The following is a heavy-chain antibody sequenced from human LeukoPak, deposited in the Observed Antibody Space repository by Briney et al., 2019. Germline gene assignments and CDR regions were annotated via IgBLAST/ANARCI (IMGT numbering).Heavy chain of an antibody. D-gene: IGHD2-2*01. V-gene: IGHV4-38-2*01. J-gene: IGHJ3*02. CDR3: ARSPASDAFDI. Sequence: KPSETLSLTCAVSGYSISSGYYWGWIRQPPGKGLEWIGSIYRSGSTYYNPSLKSRLTISVDTSKHQFSLKLSSVTAADTAVYYCARSPASDAFDIWGQGTMVTVSS. CDR2: IYRSGST. CDR1: GYSISSGYY.